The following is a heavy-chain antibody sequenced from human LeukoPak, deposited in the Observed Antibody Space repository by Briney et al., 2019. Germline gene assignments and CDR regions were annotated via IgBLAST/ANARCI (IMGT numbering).Heavy chain of an antibody. D-gene: IGHD3-3*01. CDR2: IKQDGSEK. CDR1: GFTVSSNY. CDR3: ARDSPRYDFWSGYYTRYYYFDY. V-gene: IGHV3-7*01. Sequence: PGGSLRLSCAASGFTVSSNYMSWVRQAPGKGLEWVGNIKQDGSEKYYVDSVKGRFTISRDNAKNSLYLQMNSLRAEDTAVYYCARDSPRYDFWSGYYTRYYYFDYWGQGTLVTVSS. J-gene: IGHJ4*02.